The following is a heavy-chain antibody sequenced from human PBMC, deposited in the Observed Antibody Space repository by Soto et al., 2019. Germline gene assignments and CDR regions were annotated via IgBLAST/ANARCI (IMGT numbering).Heavy chain of an antibody. CDR1: GFTFSSYG. CDR2: ISYDGSNK. D-gene: IGHD6-13*01. Sequence: QVQLEESGGGVVQPGRSLRLSCAASGFTFSSYGMHWVRQAPGKGLEWVAVISYDGSNKYYADSVKGRFTISRDNSKNTLYLQMNSLRAEDTAVYYCAKDLVAEGPDGMDVWGQGTTVTVSS. V-gene: IGHV3-30*18. CDR3: AKDLVAEGPDGMDV. J-gene: IGHJ6*02.